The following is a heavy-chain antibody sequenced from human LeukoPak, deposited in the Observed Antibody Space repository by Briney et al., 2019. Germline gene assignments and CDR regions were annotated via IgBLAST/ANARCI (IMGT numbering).Heavy chain of an antibody. V-gene: IGHV3-74*01. CDR3: ARGGVSGGFDY. CDR1: GFTLSNSW. D-gene: IGHD3-10*01. Sequence: GGSLRLSCAASGFTLSNSWMFWVRQPPGKGLKYVSEINNDGSRTSYADSVKGRFTISRDGAENTLFLQMNSLRAEDTAVYLCARGGVSGGFDYWGQGTLVTVSS. CDR2: INNDGSRT. J-gene: IGHJ4*02.